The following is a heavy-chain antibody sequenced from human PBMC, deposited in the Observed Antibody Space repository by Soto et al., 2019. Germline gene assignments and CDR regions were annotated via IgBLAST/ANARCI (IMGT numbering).Heavy chain of an antibody. CDR3: ARGPTTVVTGDGY. Sequence: SPILSRRHSGLPPGIIDGILLIKAPGKGLEWVSVIYSGGSTYYADSVKGRFTISRDNSKNTLYLQMNSLRAEDTSVDYCARGPTTVVTGDGYWGQVTLVTFS. V-gene: IGHV3-53*01. CDR1: GLPPGIID. CDR2: IYSGGST. D-gene: IGHD4-17*01. J-gene: IGHJ4*02.